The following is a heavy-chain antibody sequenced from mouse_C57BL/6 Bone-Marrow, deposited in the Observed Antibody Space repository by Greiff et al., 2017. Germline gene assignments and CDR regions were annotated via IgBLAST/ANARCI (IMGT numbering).Heavy chain of an antibody. CDR2: INPSTGGT. CDR1: GYSFTGYY. Sequence: EVQLQQSGPELVKPGASVKISCKASGYSFTGYYMNWVKQSPEKSLEWIGEINPSTGGTTYNQKFKAKATLTVAKSSSTAYMQLKSLTAEDAAIYYCASPVYGECVAWFAYWGQGTLVTVSA. J-gene: IGHJ3*01. D-gene: IGHD1-1*01. CDR3: ASPVYGECVAWFAY. V-gene: IGHV1-42*01.